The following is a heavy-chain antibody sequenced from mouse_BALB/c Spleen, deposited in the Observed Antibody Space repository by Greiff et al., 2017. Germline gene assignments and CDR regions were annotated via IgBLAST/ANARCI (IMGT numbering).Heavy chain of an antibody. CDR2: IRNKANGYTT. J-gene: IGHJ4*01. CDR3: AREGYGSSLYYAMDY. D-gene: IGHD1-1*01. Sequence: DVKLVESGGGLVQPGGSLRLSCATSGFTFTDYYMSWVRQPPGKALEWLGFIRNKANGYTTEYSASVKGRFTISRDNSQSILYLQMNTLRAEDSATYYCAREGYGSSLYYAMDYWGQGTSVTVSS. V-gene: IGHV7-3*02. CDR1: GFTFTDYY.